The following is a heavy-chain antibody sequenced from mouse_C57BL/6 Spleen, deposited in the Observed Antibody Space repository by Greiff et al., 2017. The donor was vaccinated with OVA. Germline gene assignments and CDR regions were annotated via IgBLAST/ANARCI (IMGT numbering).Heavy chain of an antibody. Sequence: VKLQESGPGLVKPSQSLSLTCSVTGYSITSGYYWNWIRQFPGNKLEWMGYISYDGSNNYNPSLKNRISITRDTSKNQFFLKLNSVTTEDTATYYCATTFAYWGQGTLVTVSA. V-gene: IGHV3-6*01. J-gene: IGHJ3*01. CDR2: ISYDGSN. CDR1: GYSITSGYY. CDR3: ATTFAY.